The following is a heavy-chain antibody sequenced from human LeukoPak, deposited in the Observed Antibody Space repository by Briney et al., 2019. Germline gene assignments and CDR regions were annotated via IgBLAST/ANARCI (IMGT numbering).Heavy chain of an antibody. CDR3: AATSDYDFWSGYSFGY. D-gene: IGHD3-3*01. V-gene: IGHV1-18*01. CDR2: ISAYNGNT. CDR1: GYTFTSYG. J-gene: IGHJ4*02. Sequence: ASVKVSCKASGYTFTSYGISWVRQAPGQGLEWMGWISAYNGNTNYAQKLQGRVTMTTDTSTSTAYMELRSLRSDDTAVYYCAATSDYDFWSGYSFGYWGQGTLVTVSS.